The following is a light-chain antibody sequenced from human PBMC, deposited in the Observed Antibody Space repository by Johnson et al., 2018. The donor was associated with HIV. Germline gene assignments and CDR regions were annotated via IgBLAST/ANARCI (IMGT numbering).Light chain of an antibody. CDR3: GTWDSSLSAGWV. CDR2: DNN. V-gene: IGLV1-51*01. Sequence: TQPPSVSAAPGQKVTISCSGSSSNIGNNYVSWYQQIPGRAPKLLIYDNNKRPSGIPDRFSGSKSGTSATLGITGLQTGDEADYYCGTWDSSLSAGWVFGTGTKVTVL. J-gene: IGLJ1*01. CDR1: SSNIGNNY.